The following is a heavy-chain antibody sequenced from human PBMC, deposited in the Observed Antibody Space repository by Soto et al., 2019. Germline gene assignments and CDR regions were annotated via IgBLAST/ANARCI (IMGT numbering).Heavy chain of an antibody. V-gene: IGHV3-23*01. CDR3: AKDSPPGPVYSSGWYADDAFDI. CDR2: ISGSGGST. Sequence: GGSLRLSCAASGFTFSSYAMSWVRQAPGKGLEWVSAISGSGGSTYYADSVKGRFTISRDNSKNTLYLQMNSLRAEDTAVYYCAKDSPPGPVYSSGWYADDAFDIWGQGTMVTVSS. CDR1: GFTFSSYA. D-gene: IGHD6-19*01. J-gene: IGHJ3*02.